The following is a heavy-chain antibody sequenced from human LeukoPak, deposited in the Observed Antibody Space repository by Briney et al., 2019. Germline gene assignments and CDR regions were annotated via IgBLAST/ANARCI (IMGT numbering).Heavy chain of an antibody. CDR3: ARDRDIILMGHGMDV. J-gene: IGHJ6*02. D-gene: IGHD1-26*01. CDR2: IGGAAGSR. Sequence: PGGSLRLSCAASGFTFSSYSMNWVRQAPGKGLEWVSTIGGAAGSRNFADSVRGRFTTSRDNSNNTLFLHMTNLRAEDTAVYYCARDRDIILMGHGMDVWGQGTTVTVSS. CDR1: GFTFSSYS. V-gene: IGHV3-23*01.